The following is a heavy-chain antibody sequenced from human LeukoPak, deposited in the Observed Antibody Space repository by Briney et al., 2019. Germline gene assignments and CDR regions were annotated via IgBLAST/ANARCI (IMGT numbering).Heavy chain of an antibody. CDR2: ISYDGSNK. D-gene: IGHD3-22*01. CDR3: ARASYDSSGYYANDY. Sequence: GGSLRLSCAASGFTFSSYAMHWVRQAPGKGLEWVAVISYDGSNKYYADSVKGRFTISRDNSKNTLYLQMNSLRAEDTAVYYCARASYDSSGYYANDYWGQGTLVTVSS. CDR1: GFTFSSYA. J-gene: IGHJ4*02. V-gene: IGHV3-30*07.